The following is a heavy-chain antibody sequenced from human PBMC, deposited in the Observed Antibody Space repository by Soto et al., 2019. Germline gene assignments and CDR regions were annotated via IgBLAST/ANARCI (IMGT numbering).Heavy chain of an antibody. V-gene: IGHV4-4*02. CDR1: GGSISSSNW. CDR3: ARRWMVRGVMNWFDP. J-gene: IGHJ5*02. CDR2: IYHSGST. Sequence: QVQLQESGPGLVKPSGTLSLTCAVSGGSISSSNWWNWVRQPPGKGLEWIGEIYHSGSTNYNPSLKSRVTISIDKSKNQFSLKRSSVTAADTAVYYCARRWMVRGVMNWFDPWGQGTLVTVSS. D-gene: IGHD3-10*01.